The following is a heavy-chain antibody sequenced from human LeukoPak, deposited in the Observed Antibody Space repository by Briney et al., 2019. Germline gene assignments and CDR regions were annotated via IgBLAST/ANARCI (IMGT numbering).Heavy chain of an antibody. J-gene: IGHJ4*02. CDR2: IDVSGDTT. Sequence: PGGSLRLSCAVSGFSISNYGMSWVRQAPGKGLEWVSAIDVSGDTTYYADSVKGRFIISRDNSKNTLYVQMNSLRAEDTAVYYCAQGCSSGWYRYWGQGTLVTVSS. CDR1: GFSISNYG. V-gene: IGHV3-23*01. CDR3: AQGCSSGWYRY. D-gene: IGHD6-19*01.